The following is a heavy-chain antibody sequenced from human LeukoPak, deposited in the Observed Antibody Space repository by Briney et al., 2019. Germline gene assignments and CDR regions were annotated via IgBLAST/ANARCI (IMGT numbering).Heavy chain of an antibody. D-gene: IGHD1-26*01. CDR3: AKGIVGATMADY. V-gene: IGHV3-23*01. Sequence: PGGTLTLSCTASGFTFSSYPLCWVGQAQGKGLGWVSALSDSGAATYYADSVKGRFTISRDNSKNTLYLHMNSLRAEDTAIYYCAKGIVGATMADYWGQGTLVTVSS. CDR1: GFTFSSYP. J-gene: IGHJ4*02. CDR2: LSDSGAAT.